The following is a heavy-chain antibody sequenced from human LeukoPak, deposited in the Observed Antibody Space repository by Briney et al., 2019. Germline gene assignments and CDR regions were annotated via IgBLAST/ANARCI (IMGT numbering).Heavy chain of an antibody. CDR1: GFTFSSQG. CDR3: ARGYDTSGYYHDY. Sequence: GGSLRLSCAASGFTFSSQGMHWVRQAPGKGLEWVALIWYDGGNKYYADSVKGRFTISRDNSKNTLYLQMNSLGAEDTAVYYCARGYDTSGYYHDYWGQGTLVTVSS. D-gene: IGHD3-22*01. CDR2: IWYDGGNK. J-gene: IGHJ4*02. V-gene: IGHV3-33*01.